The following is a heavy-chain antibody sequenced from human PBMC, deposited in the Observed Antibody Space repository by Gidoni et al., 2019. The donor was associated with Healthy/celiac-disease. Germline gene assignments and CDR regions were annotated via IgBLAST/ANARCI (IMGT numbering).Heavy chain of an antibody. CDR1: GFTFDDYA. CDR3: AKDSSGYYYYYYMDV. D-gene: IGHD2-15*01. V-gene: IGHV3-9*01. J-gene: IGHJ6*03. CDR2: ISWNSGSI. Sequence: EVQLVESGGGLVQHGRSLRLSCAASGFTFDDYAMQWVRQDPEKGLEWVSGISWNSGSIGYADSVKGRFTISRDNAKNSLYLQMNSLRAEDTALYYCAKDSSGYYYYYYMDVWGKGTTVTVSS.